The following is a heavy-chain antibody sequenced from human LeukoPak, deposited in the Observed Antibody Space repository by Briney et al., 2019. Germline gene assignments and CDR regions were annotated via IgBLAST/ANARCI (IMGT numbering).Heavy chain of an antibody. V-gene: IGHV3-30*02. CDR3: ARDEIYYDILTGYRHFDY. CDR2: IRYDGSNK. CDR1: GFIFNSYG. J-gene: IGHJ4*02. Sequence: GGSLRLSCAASGFIFNSYGMHWVRQAPGKGLEWVAFIRYDGSNKYYADSVKGRFTISRDNSKNTLYLQMNSLRVEDTAVYYCARDEIYYDILTGYRHFDYWGQGTLVTVFS. D-gene: IGHD3-9*01.